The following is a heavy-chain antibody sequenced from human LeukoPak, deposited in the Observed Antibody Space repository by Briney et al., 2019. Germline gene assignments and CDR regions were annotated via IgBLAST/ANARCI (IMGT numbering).Heavy chain of an antibody. Sequence: PSETLSLTCTVSGGSISSYYWSWIRQPPGKGLEWIGYNYYSGSTNYNPSLKSRVTISVDTSKNQFSLKLSSVTAADTAVYYCASGDVWFGNKVIDYWGQGTLVTVSS. CDR2: NYYSGST. D-gene: IGHD3-10*01. J-gene: IGHJ4*02. CDR1: GGSISSYY. V-gene: IGHV4-59*01. CDR3: ASGDVWFGNKVIDY.